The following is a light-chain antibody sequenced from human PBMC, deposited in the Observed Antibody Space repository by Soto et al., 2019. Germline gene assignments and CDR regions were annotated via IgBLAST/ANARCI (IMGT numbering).Light chain of an antibody. J-gene: IGKJ1*01. CDR3: HQYNFWPT. CDR2: GSS. CDR1: EGVSDW. V-gene: IGKV1-12*01. Sequence: DIQMTQSPSSVSASVGDSVTMRFRASEGVSDWVAWYQQKPGEAPKLLIYGSSSLLSGVPSRFSGTRSGTDFTLTISSLQSEDFAVYYCHQYNFWPTFGQGTKVDIK.